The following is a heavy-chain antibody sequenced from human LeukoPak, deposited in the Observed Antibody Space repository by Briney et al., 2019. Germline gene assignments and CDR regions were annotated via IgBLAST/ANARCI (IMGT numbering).Heavy chain of an antibody. V-gene: IGHV4-34*01. CDR1: GGSFSGYY. D-gene: IGHD3-10*01. J-gene: IGHJ4*02. CDR2: INHSGST. CDR3: ARHEKLGQFDY. Sequence: SETLSLTCAVYGGSFSGYYWSWIRQPPGKGLEWIGEINHSGSTNYNPSLKSRVTISVDTSKNQFSLKLSSVTAADTAVYYCARHEKLGQFDYWGQGTLVTVSS.